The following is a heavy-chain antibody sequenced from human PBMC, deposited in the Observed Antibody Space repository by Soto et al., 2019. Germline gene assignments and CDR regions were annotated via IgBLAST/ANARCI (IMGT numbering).Heavy chain of an antibody. CDR1: GFTFSSYA. CDR2: IRGSGGST. Sequence: EVQLLESGGGLVQPGGSLRLSCAASGFTFSSYAMSWVRQAPGKGLEWVSAIRGSGGSTNYVDSVKGRFTISRDNAKNTLYLHMKIMSAEDTAVYYCAKGPYLVLFDNWGQGTLVTVSS. V-gene: IGHV3-23*01. J-gene: IGHJ3*02. D-gene: IGHD2-15*01. CDR3: AKGPYLVLFDN.